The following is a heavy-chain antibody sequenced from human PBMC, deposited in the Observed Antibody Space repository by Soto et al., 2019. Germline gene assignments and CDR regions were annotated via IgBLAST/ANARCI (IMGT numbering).Heavy chain of an antibody. CDR3: ARGRYCGGDCYSAAFDI. D-gene: IGHD2-21*02. CDR1: GGPFSSNT. CDR2: IIPILGIA. V-gene: IGHV1-69*02. Sequence: QVQLVQSGAEVKKPGSSVKVSCKASGGPFSSNTISWVRQAPGQGLEWMGRIIPILGIANYAQKSQGRVTITADKSTSTAYMELSSLRSEDTAVYYCARGRYCGGDCYSAAFDIWGQGTMVTVSS. J-gene: IGHJ3*02.